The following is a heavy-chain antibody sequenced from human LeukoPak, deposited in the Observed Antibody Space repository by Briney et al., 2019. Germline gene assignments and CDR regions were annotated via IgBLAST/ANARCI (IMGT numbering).Heavy chain of an antibody. CDR2: IDWDDDK. Sequence: ESGPALVKPTQTLTLTCTFSGFSLSTSGMRVSWIRQPPGKALEWLARIDWDDDKFYSTPLKTRLTISKDTSKNQVVLTMTNMDPVDTATYYCARIPPYSGSYDYWGQGTLVTVSS. V-gene: IGHV2-70*04. CDR3: ARIPPYSGSYDY. J-gene: IGHJ4*02. CDR1: GFSLSTSGMR. D-gene: IGHD1-26*01.